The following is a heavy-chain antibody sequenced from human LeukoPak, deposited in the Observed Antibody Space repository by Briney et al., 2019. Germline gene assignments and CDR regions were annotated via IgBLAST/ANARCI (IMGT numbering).Heavy chain of an antibody. J-gene: IGHJ4*02. D-gene: IGHD3-10*01. V-gene: IGHV1-8*01. Sequence: ASVKVSCKASGYTSTNYDIMWVRQATGQGPEWMGWMNSNSGNTGSAQKFQGRVTMTRDTSINTAYMELHSLTSEDTAVYYCARGRGGTVVRGYLDYWGQGTLVTVSS. CDR1: GYTSTNYD. CDR3: ARGRGGTVVRGYLDY. CDR2: MNSNSGNT.